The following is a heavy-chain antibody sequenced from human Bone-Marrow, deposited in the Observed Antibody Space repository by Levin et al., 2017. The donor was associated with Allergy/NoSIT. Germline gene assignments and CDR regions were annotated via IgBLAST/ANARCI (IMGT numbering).Heavy chain of an antibody. CDR2: IYGNDDR. Sequence: SGPTLVKPTQTLTLTCTFSGFSLSTSGVAVAWIRQPPGKALEWLAFIYGNDDRRYGPSLKTRLTVTKDTSKNRVVLTMTNVDPVDTATYYCAHRVLYDSSGSYYPFNIWGQGTMVTVSS. CDR3: AHRVLYDSSGSYYPFNI. V-gene: IGHV2-5*01. D-gene: IGHD3-22*01. CDR1: GFSLSTSGVA. J-gene: IGHJ3*02.